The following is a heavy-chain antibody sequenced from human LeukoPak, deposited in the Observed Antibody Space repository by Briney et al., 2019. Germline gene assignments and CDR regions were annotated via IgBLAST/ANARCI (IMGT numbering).Heavy chain of an antibody. V-gene: IGHV6-1*01. D-gene: IGHD6-19*01. CDR1: GDSVSSNSAA. CDR2: TYYRSKWHN. CDR3: ARSIAVAVAYYYYYYMDV. Sequence: SQTLSLTCAISGDSVSSNSAAWNWIRQSPSRGLEWLGRTYYRSKWHNDYAVSVKSRITINPDTSKNQFSLQLNSVTPEDTAVYYCARSIAVAVAYYYYYYMDVWGKGTTVTVSS. J-gene: IGHJ6*03.